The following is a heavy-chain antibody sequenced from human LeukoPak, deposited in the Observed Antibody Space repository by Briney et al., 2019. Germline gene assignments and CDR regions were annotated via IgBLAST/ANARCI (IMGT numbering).Heavy chain of an antibody. D-gene: IGHD5-12*01. CDR1: GYTFTGYY. Sequence: ASVKVSCKASGYTFTGYYMHWVRQAPGQGLEWMGWINPNSGGTNYAQKFQGRVTMTRDTSISTAYMELSRLRSDDTAVYYCARDYSGYDSGWFDPWGQGTLVTVSS. J-gene: IGHJ5*02. V-gene: IGHV1-2*02. CDR3: ARDYSGYDSGWFDP. CDR2: INPNSGGT.